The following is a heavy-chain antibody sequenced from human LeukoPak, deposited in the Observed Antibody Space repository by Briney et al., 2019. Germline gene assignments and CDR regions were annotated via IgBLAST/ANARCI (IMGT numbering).Heavy chain of an antibody. CDR3: AREVITMVRGVINWYFDL. J-gene: IGHJ2*01. Sequence: KPLGTLSLTCTVPGXSISSYFWGWIREPPGEGLEGIGDIYYSGSTNYNPSLKSRVTISVDTSKNQFSLKLSSVTAADTAVYYCAREVITMVRGVINWYFDLWGRGTLVTVSS. V-gene: IGHV4-59*01. CDR2: IYYSGST. D-gene: IGHD3-10*01. CDR1: GXSISSYF.